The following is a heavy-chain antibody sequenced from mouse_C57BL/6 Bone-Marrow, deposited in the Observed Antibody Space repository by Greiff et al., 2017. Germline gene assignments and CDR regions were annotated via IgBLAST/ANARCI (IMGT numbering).Heavy chain of an antibody. CDR1: GYTFTDYY. CDR2: IYPGSGNT. D-gene: IGHD1-1*01. CDR3: ARSDGNDY. J-gene: IGHJ2*01. V-gene: IGHV1-76*01. Sequence: QVQLKESGAELVRPGASVKLSCKASGYTFTDYYINWVKQRPGQGLEWIARIYPGSGNTYYNEKFKGKATLTAEKSSSTAYMQLSSLTSEDSAVYFCARSDGNDYWGQGTTLTVSS.